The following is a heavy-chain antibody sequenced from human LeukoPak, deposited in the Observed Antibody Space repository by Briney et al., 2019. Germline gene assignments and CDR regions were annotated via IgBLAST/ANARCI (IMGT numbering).Heavy chain of an antibody. V-gene: IGHV3-23*01. D-gene: IGHD2-2*01. J-gene: IGHJ5*02. CDR2: ISGSGGST. CDR3: AKDLGYCSRTSCYEWFDP. Sequence: GGSLRLSCAASGFTFSSSAMSWVRQAPGEGLEWVSAISGSGGSTYYADSVKGRFTISRDNSKNTLYLQMNSLRAEDTAVYYCAKDLGYCSRTSCYEWFDPWGQGTLVTVSS. CDR1: GFTFSSSA.